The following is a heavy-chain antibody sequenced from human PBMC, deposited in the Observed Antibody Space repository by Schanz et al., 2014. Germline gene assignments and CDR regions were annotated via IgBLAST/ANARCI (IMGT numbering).Heavy chain of an antibody. CDR3: AKGMGYCSGGTCYDYYYYGLDV. CDR1: GFTLSSYA. J-gene: IGHJ6*02. V-gene: IGHV3-30-3*01. D-gene: IGHD2-15*01. Sequence: VQLVESGGGLVQPGGSLRLSCGGSGFTLSSYAMHWVRQAPGKGLEWVAVISYDGSNKYYADSVKGRFTISRDNSKNTLYLQMNSLSADDTAVFYCAKGMGYCSGGTCYDYYYYGLDVWGQGTTVTVSS. CDR2: ISYDGSNK.